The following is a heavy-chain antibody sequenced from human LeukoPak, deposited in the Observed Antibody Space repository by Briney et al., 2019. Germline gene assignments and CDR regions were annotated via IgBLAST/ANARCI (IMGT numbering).Heavy chain of an antibody. D-gene: IGHD2-21*02. CDR3: ARGWGLRD. V-gene: IGHV6-1*01. J-gene: IGHJ4*02. CDR2: THYRSKWYN. Sequence: SQTLSLTCAISGDSVSSNSTTWNWIRQSPSRGLEWLGRTHYRSKWYNDYAGSVKSRITINPDTSKNHFSLQLNSVTPEDTAVYYCARGWGLRDWGQGTLVTVSS. CDR1: GDSVSSNSTT.